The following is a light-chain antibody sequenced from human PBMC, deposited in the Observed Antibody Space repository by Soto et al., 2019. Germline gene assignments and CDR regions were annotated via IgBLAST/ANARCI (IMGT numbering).Light chain of an antibody. CDR2: WAS. J-gene: IGKJ1*01. V-gene: IGKV4-1*01. CDR3: QQYYSTPPT. CDR1: QSVLYSSNNENF. Sequence: DIVLTQSPDSLAVSLGERATINCKSSQSVLYSSNNENFLAWYQQKPGQPPNLLIYWASTRESGVPDRFSGSGSGTDFTLTISSLQAEDVAFYYWQQYYSTPPTFGQGTKVEIK.